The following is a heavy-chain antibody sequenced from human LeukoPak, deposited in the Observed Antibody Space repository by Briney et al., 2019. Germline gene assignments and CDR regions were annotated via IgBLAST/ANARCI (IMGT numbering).Heavy chain of an antibody. Sequence: PSETLSVTCTVSGGSISSNSYYWGWIRQPPGKGLEWIGSIHYSGSTYYNRSLKSRVTISVDTSKNQFSLRLSSVTAADTAVYYCASRKLGNDYWGQGTLVTVSS. CDR3: ASRKLGNDY. V-gene: IGHV4-39*07. CDR2: IHYSGST. J-gene: IGHJ4*02. CDR1: GGSISSNSYY. D-gene: IGHD7-27*01.